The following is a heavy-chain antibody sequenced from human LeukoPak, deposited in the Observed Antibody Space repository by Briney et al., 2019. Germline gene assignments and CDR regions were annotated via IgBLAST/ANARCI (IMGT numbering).Heavy chain of an antibody. CDR2: ISSSSSYI. CDR1: GFTFSSYS. Sequence: GGSLRLSCAASGFTFSSYSMNWVRQAPGKGLGWVSSISSSSSYIYYADSVKGRFTISRDNAKNSLYLQMNSLRAEDTAVYYCARDVERYSGTYAFDIWGQGTMVTVSS. D-gene: IGHD1-26*01. J-gene: IGHJ3*02. V-gene: IGHV3-21*01. CDR3: ARDVERYSGTYAFDI.